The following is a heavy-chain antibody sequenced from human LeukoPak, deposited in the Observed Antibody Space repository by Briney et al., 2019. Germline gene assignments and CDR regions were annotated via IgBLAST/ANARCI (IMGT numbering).Heavy chain of an antibody. J-gene: IGHJ4*02. CDR1: GFTFSSYA. Sequence: PGGSLRLSCAASGFTFSSYAMSWVRQAPGKGLEWVSAISGSGGSTYYADSVKGRFTISRDNSKNTLYLQMNSLRAEDTAVYYCAKDIFEWKQLWLEYWGQGTLVTVSS. CDR3: AKDIFEWKQLWLEY. CDR2: ISGSGGST. V-gene: IGHV3-23*01. D-gene: IGHD5-18*01.